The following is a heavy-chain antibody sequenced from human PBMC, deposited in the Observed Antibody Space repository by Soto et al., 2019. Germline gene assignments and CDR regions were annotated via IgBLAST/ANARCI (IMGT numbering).Heavy chain of an antibody. CDR2: ISGSGGVT. D-gene: IGHD4-17*01. CDR3: ARDPPDYGDYGDFDY. Sequence: PGGSLRLSCAASGFTFTTYAMSWVRQAPGKGLEWVSDISGSGGVTYYADSVKGRFTVSRDNFKNTLYLQMNSLRAEDTAVYYCARDPPDYGDYGDFDYWGQGTLVTVSS. J-gene: IGHJ4*01. V-gene: IGHV3-23*01. CDR1: GFTFTTYA.